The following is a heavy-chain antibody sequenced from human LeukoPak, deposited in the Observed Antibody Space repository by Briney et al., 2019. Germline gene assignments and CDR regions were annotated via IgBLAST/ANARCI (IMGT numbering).Heavy chain of an antibody. D-gene: IGHD2-2*01. Sequence: GSLRLSCAASGFTFFTYPMHWVRQAPGKGPEWVAFISYDGNDKYYAASVKGRFTISRDNSRNTLFLQMSSLTAVDTAVYYCARDLNALGYCSGSSCPFYFDYWGQGTLVAVSS. CDR3: ARDLNALGYCSGSSCPFYFDY. J-gene: IGHJ4*02. CDR1: GFTFFTYP. CDR2: ISYDGNDK. V-gene: IGHV3-30*15.